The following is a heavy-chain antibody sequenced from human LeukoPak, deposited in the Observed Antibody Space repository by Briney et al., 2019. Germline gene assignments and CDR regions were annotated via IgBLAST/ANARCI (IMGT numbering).Heavy chain of an antibody. CDR3: ARTKNTPGIAAAGTFGY. V-gene: IGHV4-34*01. Sequence: PSETLSLTCTVSGGSISSYYWSWIRQPPGKGLEWIGEINHSGSTNYNPSLKSRVTISVDTSKNQFSLKLSSVTAADTAVYYCARTKNTPGIAAAGTFGYWGQGTLVTVSS. CDR2: INHSGST. J-gene: IGHJ4*02. CDR1: GGSISSYY. D-gene: IGHD6-13*01.